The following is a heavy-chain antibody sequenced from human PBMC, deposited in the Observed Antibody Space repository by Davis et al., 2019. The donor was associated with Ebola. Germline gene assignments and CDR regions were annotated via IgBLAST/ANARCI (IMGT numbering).Heavy chain of an antibody. CDR1: GYTFTSYG. CDR2: ISAYNGNT. V-gene: IGHV1-18*01. CDR3: ASSRGAAAGRNAFDI. D-gene: IGHD6-13*01. Sequence: AASVKVSCKASGYTFTSYGISWVRQAPGQGLEWMGWISAYNGNTNYAQKLQGRVTMTTDTSTSTAYMELRSLRSDDTAVYYCASSRGAAAGRNAFDIWGQGTMVTVSS. J-gene: IGHJ3*02.